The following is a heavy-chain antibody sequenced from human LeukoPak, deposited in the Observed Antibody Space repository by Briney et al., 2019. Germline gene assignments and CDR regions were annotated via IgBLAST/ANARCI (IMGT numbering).Heavy chain of an antibody. CDR3: ARRLGSSSSWYDY. CDR2: IYYSGSS. Sequence: SETLSLTCIVSGGSISGYYWSWIRQPPGKGLEWIGYIYYSGSSNYNPSLKSRVTISVDTSKNQLSLKLSSVTAADTAVYYCARRLGSSSSWYDYWGQGTLVTVSS. CDR1: GGSISGYY. J-gene: IGHJ4*02. V-gene: IGHV4-59*08. D-gene: IGHD6-13*01.